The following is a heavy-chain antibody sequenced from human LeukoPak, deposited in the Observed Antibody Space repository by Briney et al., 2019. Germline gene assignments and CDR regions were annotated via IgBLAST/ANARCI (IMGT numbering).Heavy chain of an antibody. CDR3: ARAPIGELYGDY. Sequence: PGGSLRLSCAASGFTFSSYAMSWVRQAPGKGLEWVAVIWYDGSNKYYADSVKGRFTISRDNSKNTLYLQMNSLRAEDTAVYYCARAPIGELYGDYWGQGTLVTVSS. D-gene: IGHD3-10*01. V-gene: IGHV3-33*08. CDR2: IWYDGSNK. J-gene: IGHJ4*02. CDR1: GFTFSSYA.